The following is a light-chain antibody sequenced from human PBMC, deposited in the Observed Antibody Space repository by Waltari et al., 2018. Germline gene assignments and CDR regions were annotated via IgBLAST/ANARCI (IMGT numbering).Light chain of an antibody. J-gene: IGKJ2*01. CDR2: DTS. Sequence: CRASQGISTWVAWYQQKPGQAPQLLIHDTSTLQTGVSSRFSGSGSGTEFTLSISNLQPEDFAIYYCQQGNSFPRAFGQGTKLEIK. CDR3: QQGNSFPRA. CDR1: QGISTW. V-gene: IGKV1-12*01.